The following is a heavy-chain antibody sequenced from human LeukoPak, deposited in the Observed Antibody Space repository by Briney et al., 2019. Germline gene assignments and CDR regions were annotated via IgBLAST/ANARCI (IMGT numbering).Heavy chain of an antibody. Sequence: PGGSLRLSCAASGFTFSSYWMHWVRQAPGKGLLWVSRINADGSSTDYAESVKGRFTISRDNAKNTLYLQMNSLRAEDTAVYYCASGRAGGTWGQGTLVTVSS. CDR1: GFTFSSYW. CDR3: ASGRAGGT. V-gene: IGHV3-74*01. CDR2: INADGSST. J-gene: IGHJ5*02.